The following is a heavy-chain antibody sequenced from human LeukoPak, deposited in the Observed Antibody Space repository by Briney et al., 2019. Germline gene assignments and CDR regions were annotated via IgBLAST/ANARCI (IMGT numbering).Heavy chain of an antibody. CDR1: GYTFTGYY. CDR3: ARDRDDAFDI. V-gene: IGHV1-2*02. Sequence: ASVKVSCKASGYTFTGYYMHWVRPAPGQGLEWMGWINHNGGGTNYAQKFQGRVTMTRDTSISTAYMELSRLRSDDTAVYYCARDRDDAFDIWGQGTMVTVSS. CDR2: INHNGGGT. J-gene: IGHJ3*02.